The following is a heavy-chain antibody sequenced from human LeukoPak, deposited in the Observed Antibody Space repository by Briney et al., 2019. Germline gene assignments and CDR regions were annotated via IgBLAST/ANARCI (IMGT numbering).Heavy chain of an antibody. J-gene: IGHJ1*01. CDR3: AREERGYFQH. CDR1: GFTFSSYA. CDR2: ISYDGGNK. D-gene: IGHD1-1*01. Sequence: GRSLRLSCAASGFTFSSYAMHWVRQAPGKGLEWVAVISYDGGNKYYADSVKGRFTISRDNSKNTLYLQMNSLRAEDTAVYYCAREERGYFQHWGQGTLVTVSS. V-gene: IGHV3-30-3*01.